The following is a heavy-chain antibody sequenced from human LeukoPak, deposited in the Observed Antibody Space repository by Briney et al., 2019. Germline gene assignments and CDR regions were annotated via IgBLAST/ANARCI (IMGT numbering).Heavy chain of an antibody. CDR3: TRQPSASFDY. Sequence: GRIRSKANSYATAYAASVKGRFTISRDDSKNTAYLQMNSLKTEDTAVYYCTRQPSASFDYWGQGTLVTVSS. J-gene: IGHJ4*02. V-gene: IGHV3-73*01. CDR2: IRSKANSYAT.